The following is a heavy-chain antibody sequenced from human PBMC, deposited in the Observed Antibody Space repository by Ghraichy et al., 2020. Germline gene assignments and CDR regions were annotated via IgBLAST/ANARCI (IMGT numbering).Heavy chain of an antibody. V-gene: IGHV3-23*01. CDR3: AKGGQGYCRGSLCYHLDY. CDR2: ISGSGGGGGT. J-gene: IGHJ4*02. CDR1: GFTFMTYA. Sequence: GGSLRLSCAASGFTFMTYAMSWVRQTPGKGLEWVSAISGSGGGGGTYYADSVKGRFTISRDDSKNTLYLQMNILRAEDTAVYYCAKGGQGYCRGSLCYHLDYWGQGALVSVSS. D-gene: IGHD2-15*01.